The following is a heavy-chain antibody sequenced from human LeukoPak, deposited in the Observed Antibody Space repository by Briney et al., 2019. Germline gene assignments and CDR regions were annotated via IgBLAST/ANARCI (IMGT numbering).Heavy chain of an antibody. V-gene: IGHV1-69*04. J-gene: IGHJ5*02. CDR3: AREPHIVVVTAIPSWFDP. CDR2: IIPTFGIA. Sequence: SVKVSCKASGGTFSSYAISWVRQAPGQGLEWMGRIIPTFGIANYAQKFQGRVTITADKSTSTAYMELSSLRSEDTAVYYYAREPHIVVVTAIPSWFDPWGQGTLVTVSS. D-gene: IGHD2-21*02. CDR1: GGTFSSYA.